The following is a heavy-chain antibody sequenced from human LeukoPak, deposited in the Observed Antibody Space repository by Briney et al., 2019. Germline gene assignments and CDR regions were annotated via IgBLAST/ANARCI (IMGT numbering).Heavy chain of an antibody. J-gene: IGHJ4*02. D-gene: IGHD3-10*01. CDR2: ISYDGSNK. Sequence: PGGSLRLSCAASGFTFSSYGMHWVRQAPGKGLEWVAVISYDGSNKYYADSVKGRFTISRDNSKNTLYLQMNSLRAEDTAVYYCARDTTYRGGFDYWGQGTLVTVSS. CDR3: ARDTTYRGGFDY. CDR1: GFTFSSYG. V-gene: IGHV3-30*03.